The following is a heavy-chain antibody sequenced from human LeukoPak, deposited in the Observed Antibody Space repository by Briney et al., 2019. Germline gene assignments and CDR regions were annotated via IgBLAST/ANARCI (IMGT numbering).Heavy chain of an antibody. D-gene: IGHD3-3*01. J-gene: IGHJ4*02. Sequence: SETLSLTYAVYGGSFSGHYWSWIRQPPGKGLEWIGEINHSGSTNHNPSLKSRVTISVDTSKNQFSLKLSSVTAADTAVYYCARGLTIFGVVIPFDYWGQGTLVTVSS. CDR2: INHSGST. CDR1: GGSFSGHY. V-gene: IGHV4-34*01. CDR3: ARGLTIFGVVIPFDY.